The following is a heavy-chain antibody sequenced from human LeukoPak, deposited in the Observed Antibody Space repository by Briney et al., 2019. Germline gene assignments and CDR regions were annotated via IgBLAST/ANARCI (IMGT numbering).Heavy chain of an antibody. CDR2: ISSSSSTI. V-gene: IGHV3-48*01. CDR1: GFTFSSYS. J-gene: IGHJ4*02. D-gene: IGHD3-10*01. Sequence: GSLRLSCAASGFTFSSYSMNWVRQAPGKGVEWVSYISSSSSTIYYADSVKGRFTISRDNAKNSLYLQMNSLRAEDTAVYYCARDAPYYYGSGSYYSWGQGTLVTVSS. CDR3: ARDAPYYYGSGSYYS.